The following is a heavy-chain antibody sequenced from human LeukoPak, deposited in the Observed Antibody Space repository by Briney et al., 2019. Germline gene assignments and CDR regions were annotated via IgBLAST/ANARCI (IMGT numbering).Heavy chain of an antibody. Sequence: GGSLRLSCAASGFTFSSYAMSWVRQAPGKGLEWVSVIYSGGSTYYADSVKGRFTISRDNSKNTLYLQMNSLRAEDTAMYYCVREDLGVDYWGQGTLVTVSS. J-gene: IGHJ4*02. CDR2: IYSGGST. D-gene: IGHD1-26*01. CDR3: VREDLGVDY. V-gene: IGHV3-66*01. CDR1: GFTFSSYA.